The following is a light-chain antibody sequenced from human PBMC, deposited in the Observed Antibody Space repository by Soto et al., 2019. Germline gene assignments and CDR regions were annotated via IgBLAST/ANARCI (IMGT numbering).Light chain of an antibody. CDR1: QSLVYSDGNTY. Sequence: DVVMTQSPLSLPVTIGQPASISCKSSQSLVYSDGNTYLNWFQQRPGHSPRRLIHKVSNRGSGVPDRFSGSGSGTDFTLIISRVEAEDVGVYYSFRGTPRPPWTFSQGTSVEVK. CDR3: FRGTPRPPWT. V-gene: IGKV2-30*01. J-gene: IGKJ1*01. CDR2: KVS.